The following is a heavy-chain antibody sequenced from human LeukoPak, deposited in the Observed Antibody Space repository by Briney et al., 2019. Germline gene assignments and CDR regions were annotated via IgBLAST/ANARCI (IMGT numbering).Heavy chain of an antibody. J-gene: IGHJ6*02. Sequence: SVKVSCKASGGTFSGYAISWVRQAPGQGLEWMGGIIPIFGTANYAQKFQGRVTITADESTSTAYMELSSLRSEDTAVYYCARADIVVVPAAETNYYYYYGMDVWGQGTTVTVSS. CDR3: ARADIVVVPAAETNYYYYYGMDV. D-gene: IGHD2-2*01. V-gene: IGHV1-69*13. CDR2: IIPIFGTA. CDR1: GGTFSGYA.